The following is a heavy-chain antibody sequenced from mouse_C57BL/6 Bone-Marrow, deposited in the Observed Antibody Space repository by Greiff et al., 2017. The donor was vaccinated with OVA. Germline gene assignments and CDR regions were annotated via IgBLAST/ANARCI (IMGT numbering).Heavy chain of an antibody. V-gene: IGHV1-50*01. J-gene: IGHJ3*01. D-gene: IGHD1-1*01. CDR1: GYTFTSYW. Sequence: QVQLQQSGAELVKPGASVKLSCKASGYTFTSYWMQWVKQRPGQGLEWIGEIDPSDSYTNYNQKFKGKATLTVDTSSSTAYMQLSSLTSEDSADYYCARDGDSFAYWGQGTLVTVSA. CDR3: ARDGDSFAY. CDR2: IDPSDSYT.